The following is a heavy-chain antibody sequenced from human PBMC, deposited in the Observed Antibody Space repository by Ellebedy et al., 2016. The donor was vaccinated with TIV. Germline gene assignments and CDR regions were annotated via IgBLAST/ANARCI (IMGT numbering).Heavy chain of an antibody. Sequence: GESLKISCAASGFTFSDYYMSWIRQAPGKGLEWVSYISSSGNSINYADSVKGRFTISRDNAKNSLYLQMNSLRPEDTAFYYCVKYGGSYQGFDSWGQGTLVTVSS. J-gene: IGHJ4*02. CDR3: VKYGGSYQGFDS. V-gene: IGHV3-11*01. CDR1: GFTFSDYY. CDR2: ISSSGNSI. D-gene: IGHD1-26*01.